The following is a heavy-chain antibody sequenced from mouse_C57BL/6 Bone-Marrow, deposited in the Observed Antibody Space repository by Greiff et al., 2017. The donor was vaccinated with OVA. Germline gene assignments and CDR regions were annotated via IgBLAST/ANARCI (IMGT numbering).Heavy chain of an antibody. CDR1: GFTLSSYG. CDR2: ISSGGSYT. V-gene: IGHV5-6*01. J-gene: IGHJ2*01. D-gene: IGHD2-1*01. Sequence: EVHLVESGGDLVKPGGSLKLSCAASGFTLSSYGMSWVRQTPDKRLEWVATISSGGSYTYYPDSVKGRFTIARDNANNTLYLQMSSLKSEDTAMYYCSRHLPDYWGQGTTLTVSS. CDR3: SRHLPDY.